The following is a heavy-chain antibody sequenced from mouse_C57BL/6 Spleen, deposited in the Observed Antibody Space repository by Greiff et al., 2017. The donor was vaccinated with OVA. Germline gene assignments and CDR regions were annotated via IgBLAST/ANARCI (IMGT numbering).Heavy chain of an antibody. V-gene: IGHV1-26*01. J-gene: IGHJ4*01. D-gene: IGHD2-3*01. CDR1: GYTFTDYY. CDR2: INPNNGGT. CDR3: ARIYDGLYYYAMDY. Sequence: EVQLQQSGPELVKPGASVKISCKASGYTFTDYYMNWVKQSHGKSLEWIGDINPNNGGTSYNQKFKGKATLTVDKSSITAYMELRSLTSEDSAVYYCARIYDGLYYYAMDYWGQGTSVTVSS.